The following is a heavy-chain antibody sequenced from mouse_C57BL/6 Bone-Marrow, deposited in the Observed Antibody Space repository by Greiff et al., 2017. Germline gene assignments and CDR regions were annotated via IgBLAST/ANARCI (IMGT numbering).Heavy chain of an antibody. Sequence: EVQLMESGGGLVQPGGSLKLSCAASGFTFSDYYMYWVRQTPEKRLEWVAYISNGGGSTYYPDTVKGRFTISRDNAKNTLYLQMSRLKSEDTAMYYCARQGGDYWGQGTTLTVSS. V-gene: IGHV5-12*01. CDR2: ISNGGGST. J-gene: IGHJ2*01. CDR3: ARQGGDY. CDR1: GFTFSDYY.